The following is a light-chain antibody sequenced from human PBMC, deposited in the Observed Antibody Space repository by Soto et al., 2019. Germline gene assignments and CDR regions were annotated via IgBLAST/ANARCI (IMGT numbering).Light chain of an antibody. J-gene: IGKJ5*01. V-gene: IGKV3-11*01. Sequence: EIVLTQSPATLSLSPGERATLSCRASPSVTNYLAWYQQKPGQPPRLLIYGAFNRAAGIPARFSRSGSGTDFTLTISSLEPEDSAVYYCQQRNIWPPVTFGQGTRLEIK. CDR1: PSVTNY. CDR3: QQRNIWPPVT. CDR2: GAF.